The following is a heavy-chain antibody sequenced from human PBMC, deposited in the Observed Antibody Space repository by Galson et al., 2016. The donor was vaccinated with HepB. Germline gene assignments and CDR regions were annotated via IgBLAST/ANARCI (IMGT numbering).Heavy chain of an antibody. CDR1: GGSISSYY. D-gene: IGHD5-24*01. J-gene: IGHJ4*02. Sequence: SETLSLTCTVSGGSISSYYWSWIRQPPGKGLEWMGYIYNSGNTNYNPSLKSRVTISVDTSKNQISLKLTSVSAADTAVYYCARDRGGYNPFDDWGQGMLVTVSS. CDR2: IYNSGNT. V-gene: IGHV4-59*01. CDR3: ARDRGGYNPFDD.